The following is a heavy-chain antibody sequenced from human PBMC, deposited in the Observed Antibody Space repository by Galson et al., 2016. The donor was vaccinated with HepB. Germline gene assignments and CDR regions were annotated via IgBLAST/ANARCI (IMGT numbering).Heavy chain of an antibody. V-gene: IGHV3-23*01. J-gene: IGHJ1*01. CDR1: GFTFSSYA. CDR3: ARSQARDVREVGGYFQH. D-gene: IGHD3-10*01. CDR2: ISGSGATT. Sequence: SLRLSCAASGFTFSSYAMNWVRQAPGKGLEWVSHISGSGATTHDADSVKGRFTISRDNSKNTLYLQMNGLRGDDTAVYYCARSQARDVREVGGYFQHWGQGTLVTVSS.